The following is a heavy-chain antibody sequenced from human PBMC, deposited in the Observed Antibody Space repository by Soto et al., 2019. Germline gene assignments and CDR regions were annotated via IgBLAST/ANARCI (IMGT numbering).Heavy chain of an antibody. CDR3: AKAGGPRLSDS. Sequence: ELQLLESGGGLVQPGGSLRLSCAASGFTFSSYAMSWVRQAPGKGLEWVSTISGSGGSTYYADSVKGRFTISRDNSKNTLYLPMSSLRAEDTAVYYCAKAGGPRLSDSWGQGTLVTVSS. J-gene: IGHJ4*02. CDR2: ISGSGGST. D-gene: IGHD3-10*01. V-gene: IGHV3-23*01. CDR1: GFTFSSYA.